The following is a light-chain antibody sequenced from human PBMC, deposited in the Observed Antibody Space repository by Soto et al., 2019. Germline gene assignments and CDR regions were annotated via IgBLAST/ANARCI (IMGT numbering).Light chain of an antibody. V-gene: IGKV3-20*01. J-gene: IGKJ1*01. Sequence: EIVLTQSPATLSLSPGERATLSCRASQSVSSYLAWYQHKPGQAPRLLIYAASSRATGIPDRFGGSGSGTDFTLTINRLEPEDFAVYYCQQYFASSWTFGQGTKVDIK. CDR2: AAS. CDR1: QSVSSY. CDR3: QQYFASSWT.